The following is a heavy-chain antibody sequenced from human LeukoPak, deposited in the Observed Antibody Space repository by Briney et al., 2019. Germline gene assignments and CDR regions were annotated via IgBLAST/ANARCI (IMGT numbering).Heavy chain of an antibody. CDR3: ARGVLVRASDY. D-gene: IGHD1-26*01. J-gene: IGHJ4*02. Sequence: VASVKVSCKASGYTFTGYYMHWVRQGPGPGLEWMGWINANNGGTNYAQKFQGRVTMTRDTSISTAYMELSRLRSDDTAVYYCARGVLVRASDYWGQGTLVTVSS. CDR2: INANNGGT. CDR1: GYTFTGYY. V-gene: IGHV1-2*02.